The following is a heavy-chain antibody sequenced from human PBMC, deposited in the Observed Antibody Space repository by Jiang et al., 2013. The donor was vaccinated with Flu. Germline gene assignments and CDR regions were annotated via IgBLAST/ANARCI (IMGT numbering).Heavy chain of an antibody. V-gene: IGHV1-2*02. CDR3: ARDQGYGGNPSYYGMDV. D-gene: IGHD4-23*01. CDR2: INPNSGGT. J-gene: IGHJ6*02. Sequence: VQLVESGAEVKKPGASVKVSCKASGYTFTGYYMHWVRQAPGQGLEWMGWINPNSGGTNYAQKFQGRVTMTRDTSISTAYMELSRLRSDDTAVYYCARDQGYGGNPSYYGMDVWGQGTTGHRLL. CDR1: GYTFTGYY.